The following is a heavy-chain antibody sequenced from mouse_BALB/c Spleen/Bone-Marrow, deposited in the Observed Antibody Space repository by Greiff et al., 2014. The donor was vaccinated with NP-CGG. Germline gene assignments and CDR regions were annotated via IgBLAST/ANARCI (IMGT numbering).Heavy chain of an antibody. V-gene: IGHV14-3*02. D-gene: IGHD2-4*01. CDR2: IDPANGNT. CDR1: GFNIKDTY. Sequence: EVQLQQSGAEVVKPGASVKLSCTASGFNIKDTYMHWVKQRPEQGLEWIGRIDPANGNTKYDPKFQGKTTITADTSSYTAYLQLSSLTSEDTAVYYCARYDYGVYFDYWGQGTTLTVSS. J-gene: IGHJ2*01. CDR3: ARYDYGVYFDY.